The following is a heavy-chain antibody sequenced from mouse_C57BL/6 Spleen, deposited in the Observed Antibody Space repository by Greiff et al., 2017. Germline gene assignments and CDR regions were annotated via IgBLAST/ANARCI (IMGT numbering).Heavy chain of an antibody. Sequence: DVKLQESGPGLAKPSQTLSLTCSVTGYSITSYYWNWIRKFPGNKLEYMGYISYSGSTYYNPSLKSRISITRDTSKNQYYLQLNSVTTEDTATYYCARYAQHFFDYWGQGTTLTVSS. CDR2: ISYSGST. V-gene: IGHV3-8*01. CDR1: GYSITSYY. CDR3: ARYAQHFFDY. J-gene: IGHJ2*01.